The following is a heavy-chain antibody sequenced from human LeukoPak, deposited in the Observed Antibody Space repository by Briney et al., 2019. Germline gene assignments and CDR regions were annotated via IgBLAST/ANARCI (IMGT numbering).Heavy chain of an antibody. CDR3: AKDTIAAAGTRWFDP. D-gene: IGHD6-13*01. CDR1: GFTFSSYV. J-gene: IGHJ5*02. V-gene: IGHV3-23*01. CDR2: ISASGNSR. Sequence: GGSLRLSCGASGFTFSSYVMSWVRQAPGKGLEWVSGISASGNSRYYADSVKGRFTISRDNSKNTLFLQMNSLRAEDTAVYYCAKDTIAAAGTRWFDPWGQGTLVTVSS.